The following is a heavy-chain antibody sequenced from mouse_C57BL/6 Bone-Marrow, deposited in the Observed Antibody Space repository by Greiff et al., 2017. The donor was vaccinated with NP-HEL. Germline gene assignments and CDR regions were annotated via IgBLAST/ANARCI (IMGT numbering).Heavy chain of an antibody. CDR1: GFTFSNYW. Sequence: EVKLVESVGGLVQPGGSMKLSCVASGFTFSNYWMNWVRQSPEKGLEWVATISSGGSYTYYPDSVKGRFTISRDNAKNTLYLQMSSLKSEDTAMYYCARLDYWGQGTTLTVSS. J-gene: IGHJ2*01. CDR3: ARLDY. CDR2: ISSGGSYT. V-gene: IGHV5-6*03.